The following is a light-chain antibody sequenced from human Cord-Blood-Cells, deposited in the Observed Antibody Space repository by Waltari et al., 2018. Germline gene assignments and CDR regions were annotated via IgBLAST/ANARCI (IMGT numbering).Light chain of an antibody. CDR1: SSDVGSYNL. V-gene: IGLV2-23*01. J-gene: IGLJ1*01. CDR2: EGS. CDR3: YSYAGSSTYV. Sequence: QSALTQPASVSGSPGQSITISCTGTSSDVGSYNLVSWYQQHPGKAPKLMIYEGSKRPSGVSNRFSGSKSGNTSSLTISGLQAEDEADYYCYSYAGSSTYVFETGTKVTVL.